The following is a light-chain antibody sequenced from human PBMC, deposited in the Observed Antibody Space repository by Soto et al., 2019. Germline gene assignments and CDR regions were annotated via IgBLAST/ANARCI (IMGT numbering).Light chain of an antibody. J-gene: IGLJ2*01. CDR1: SSDVGSYDL. CDR2: EVT. V-gene: IGLV2-23*02. CDR3: CSYAGSGTWI. Sequence: QSALTQPASVSGSPGQSITISCTVTSSDVGSYDLVSWYQQHPGKVPKLMIYEVTRRPSGLSNRFSGSKSGNTASLTISGLQAEYEDDYSCCSYAGSGTWIFGGGTQLTVL.